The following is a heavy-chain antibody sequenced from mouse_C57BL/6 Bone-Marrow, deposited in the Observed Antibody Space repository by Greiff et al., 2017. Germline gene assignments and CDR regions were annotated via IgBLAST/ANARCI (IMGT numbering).Heavy chain of an antibody. Sequence: VKLVESGAELARPGASVKMSCKASGYTFTSYTMHWVKQRPGQGLEWIGYINPSSGYTKYNQKFKDKATLTADKSSSTAYMQLSSLTSEDSAVYYCAKTGWFAYWGQGTLVTVSA. CDR3: AKTGWFAY. J-gene: IGHJ3*01. CDR1: GYTFTSYT. CDR2: INPSSGYT. D-gene: IGHD4-1*01. V-gene: IGHV1-4*01.